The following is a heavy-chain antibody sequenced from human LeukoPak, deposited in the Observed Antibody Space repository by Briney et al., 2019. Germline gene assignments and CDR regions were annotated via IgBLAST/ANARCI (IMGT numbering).Heavy chain of an antibody. J-gene: IGHJ4*02. V-gene: IGHV1-69*05. CDR1: GRTFSSYA. CDR3: ARARGGGIYDILTDDY. Sequence: SVKVSCKASGRTFSSYAISWVRQAPGQGLEWMGRIIPIFGTANYAQKFQGRVTITTDESTSTAYMELSSLRSEDTAVYYCARARGGGIYDILTDDYWGQGTLVTVSS. CDR2: IIPIFGTA. D-gene: IGHD3-9*01.